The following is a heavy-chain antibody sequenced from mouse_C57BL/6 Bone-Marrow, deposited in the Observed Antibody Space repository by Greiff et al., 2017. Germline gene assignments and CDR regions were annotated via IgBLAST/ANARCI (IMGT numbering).Heavy chain of an antibody. J-gene: IGHJ2*01. V-gene: IGHV1-76*01. CDR3: ARGGFGGY. Sequence: VKLMESGAELVRPGASVKLSCKASGYTFTDYYINWVKQRPGQGLEWIARIYPGSGNTYYNEKFKGKATLTAEKSSSTAYMQLSSLTSEDSAVYFCARGGFGGYWGQGTTLTVSS. CDR2: IYPGSGNT. D-gene: IGHD3-1*01. CDR1: GYTFTDYY.